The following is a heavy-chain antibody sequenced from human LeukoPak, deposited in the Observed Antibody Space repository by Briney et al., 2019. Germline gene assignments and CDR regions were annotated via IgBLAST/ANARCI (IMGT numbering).Heavy chain of an antibody. CDR2: ISGSGGST. V-gene: IGHV3-23*01. CDR3: AKEGSSGFYYFDF. CDR1: GFTFSSYA. D-gene: IGHD3-22*01. Sequence: GGSLRLSCAASGFTFSSYAMSWVRQAPGKGLEWVSAISGSGGSTYYADSVKGRFTISRDNSKNTLYLQMNSVSPEDTAIYYCAKEGSSGFYYFDFWGLGTLVTVSS. J-gene: IGHJ4*02.